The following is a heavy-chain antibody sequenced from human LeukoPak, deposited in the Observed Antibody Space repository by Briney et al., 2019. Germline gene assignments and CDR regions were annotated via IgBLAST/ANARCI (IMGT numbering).Heavy chain of an antibody. CDR1: GGSIRSYY. CDR3: VSTLRFLPYRRFDY. D-gene: IGHD3-3*01. V-gene: IGHV4-59*08. CDR2: IYYSGST. Sequence: PSETLSLTCTVSGGSIRSYYWCWIRQPPGKGLEWIGYIYYSGSTNYNPSLKSRVTISVDTSKNQFYLKLSSVTAADTAVYYCVSTLRFLPYRRFDYWGQGTLVTVSS. J-gene: IGHJ4*02.